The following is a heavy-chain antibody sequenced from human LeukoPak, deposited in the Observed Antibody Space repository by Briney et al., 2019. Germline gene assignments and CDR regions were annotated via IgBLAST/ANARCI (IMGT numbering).Heavy chain of an antibody. CDR1: GGSISSSSYD. V-gene: IGHV4-39*07. CDR2: IYYSGST. CDR3: ASGGSSWTYYYYMDV. J-gene: IGHJ6*03. Sequence: SETLSLTCTVSGGSISSSSYDWGWIRQPPGKGLEWIGSIYYSGSTNYNPSLKSRVTISVDTSKNQFSLKLSSVTAADTAVYYCASGGSSWTYYYYMDVWGKGTTVTVSS. D-gene: IGHD6-13*01.